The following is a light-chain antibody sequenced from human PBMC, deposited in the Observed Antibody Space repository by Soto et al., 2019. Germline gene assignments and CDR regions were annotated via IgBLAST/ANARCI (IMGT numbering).Light chain of an antibody. CDR2: DAS. V-gene: IGKV1-33*01. Sequence: DIQMTQSPSSLSASVGDRVTITCQASQDISNYLNWYQQKPGKAPKLLIYDASNWETGVPSRFSGSGSGTDFTFTISSLQPEDIATYYCQQYDNLLFTFGAGTKVDIK. J-gene: IGKJ3*01. CDR1: QDISNY. CDR3: QQYDNLLFT.